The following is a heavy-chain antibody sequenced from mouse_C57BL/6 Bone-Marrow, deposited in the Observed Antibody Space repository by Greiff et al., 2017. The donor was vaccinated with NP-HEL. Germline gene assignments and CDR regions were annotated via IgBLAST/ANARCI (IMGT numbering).Heavy chain of an antibody. V-gene: IGHV1-64*01. J-gene: IGHJ2*01. CDR3: AKGITTVVADFDY. D-gene: IGHD1-1*01. Sequence: QVQLQQPGAELVKPGASVKLSCKASGYTFTSYWMHWVKQRPGRGLEWIGMIHPNSGSTNYNEKFKSKATLTVDKSSSTAYMQLSSLTSEDSAVYYCAKGITTVVADFDYWGQGTTLTVSS. CDR2: IHPNSGST. CDR1: GYTFTSYW.